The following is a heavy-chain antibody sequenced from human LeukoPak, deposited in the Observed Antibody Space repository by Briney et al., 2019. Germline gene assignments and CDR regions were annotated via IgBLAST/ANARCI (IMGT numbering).Heavy chain of an antibody. CDR3: ARDPMQGYGLYYFDY. Sequence: PSEALSLTCTVSGGSISSYYWSWIRQPAGKGLEWIGRIYTSGSTNYNPSLKSRVTMSVDTSKNQFSLKLSSVTAADTAVYYCARDPMQGYGLYYFDYWGQGTLVTVSS. D-gene: IGHD5-18*01. V-gene: IGHV4-4*07. CDR2: IYTSGST. CDR1: GGSISSYY. J-gene: IGHJ4*02.